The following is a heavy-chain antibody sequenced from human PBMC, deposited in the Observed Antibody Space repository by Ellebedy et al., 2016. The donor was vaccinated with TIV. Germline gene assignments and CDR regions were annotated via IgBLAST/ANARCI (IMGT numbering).Heavy chain of an antibody. D-gene: IGHD2-2*01. CDR1: GGSISSSDW. J-gene: IGHJ4*02. CDR2: IYHSGST. V-gene: IGHV4-4*02. CDR3: ARGYCSSISCFDY. Sequence: SETLSLTXAVSGGSISSSDWWRWVRQPPGKGLEWIGAIYHSGSTNYNPSLKSRVTISVDKSKNHFSLKLSSVTAADTAVYYCARGYCSSISCFDYWGQGTLVTVSS.